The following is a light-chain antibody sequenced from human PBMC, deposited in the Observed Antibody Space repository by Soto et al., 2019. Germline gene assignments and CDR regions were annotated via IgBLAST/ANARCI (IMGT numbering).Light chain of an antibody. Sequence: DIQMTQSPSSLSASVGDRVTIACRASQSISGYLSWYQQKPRKAPRLLIYGASTLQSGVPPRFSGSGSGRDYTLTITSLQPEDFATYYCQQGFSSPPYTCGQGTNLEIK. J-gene: IGKJ2*01. CDR2: GAS. CDR1: QSISGY. CDR3: QQGFSSPPYT. V-gene: IGKV1-39*01.